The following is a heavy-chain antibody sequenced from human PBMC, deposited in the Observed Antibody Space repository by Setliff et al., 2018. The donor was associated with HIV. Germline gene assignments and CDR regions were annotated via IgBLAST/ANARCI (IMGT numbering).Heavy chain of an antibody. J-gene: IGHJ3*02. CDR2: LEYDESNK. CDR1: GFTFSISG. CDR3: VKGGMTNAAFNI. V-gene: IGHV3-30*02. Sequence: GGSLRLSCVASGFTFSISGMHWVRQAPGKGLERVTYLEYDESNKRYAHNVKGRFTISRDNSKNTLYLQMNSLRLEDTALYYCVKGGMTNAAFNIWGPGTMVTVSS. D-gene: IGHD3-16*01.